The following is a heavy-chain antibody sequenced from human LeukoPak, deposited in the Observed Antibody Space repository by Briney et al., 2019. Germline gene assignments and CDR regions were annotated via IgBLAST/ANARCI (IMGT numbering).Heavy chain of an antibody. D-gene: IGHD2-2*01. V-gene: IGHV3-48*02. CDR1: GFTFSSYT. J-gene: IGHJ6*02. Sequence: GGSLRLSCAASGFTFSSYTMHWVRQAPGKGLEWISSISGGSSTIYYADSVKGRFTISRDNARNSLYLQMNSLRDEDTAVYYCARGGMGTNSQEYFYYGMDVWGQGTAVTVS. CDR3: ARGGMGTNSQEYFYYGMDV. CDR2: ISGGSSTI.